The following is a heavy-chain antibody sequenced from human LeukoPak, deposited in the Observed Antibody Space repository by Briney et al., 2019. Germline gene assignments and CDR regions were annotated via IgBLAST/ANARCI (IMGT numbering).Heavy chain of an antibody. CDR2: INPNSGGT. Sequence: APVKVSCKASGYTFTGYYMHWVRQAPGQGLEWMGWINPNSGGTNYAQKFQGRVTMTRDTSISTAYMELSRLRSDDTAVYYCARDRRVRGVTEKYYYYMDVWGKGTTVTVSS. V-gene: IGHV1-2*02. J-gene: IGHJ6*03. CDR1: GYTFTGYY. D-gene: IGHD3-10*01. CDR3: ARDRRVRGVTEKYYYYMDV.